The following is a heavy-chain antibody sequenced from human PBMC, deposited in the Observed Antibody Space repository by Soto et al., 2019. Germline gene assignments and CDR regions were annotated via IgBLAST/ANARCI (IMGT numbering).Heavy chain of an antibody. Sequence: PWGALRLSCAASGFTFSSYSMNWVRQAPGKGLEWVSSISRTSNYIYYTDSVKGRFTISRDNAKNSIYLQMNSLRAEDTATYYCASGVFGLVSPVIGGYWGQGTLVTVSS. V-gene: IGHV3-21*01. D-gene: IGHD3-3*01. CDR3: ASGVFGLVSPVIGGY. CDR1: GFTFSSYS. J-gene: IGHJ4*02. CDR2: ISRTSNYI.